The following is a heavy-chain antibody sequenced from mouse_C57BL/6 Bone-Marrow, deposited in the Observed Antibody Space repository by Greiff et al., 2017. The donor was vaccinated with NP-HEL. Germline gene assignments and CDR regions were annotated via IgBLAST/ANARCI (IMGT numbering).Heavy chain of an antibody. CDR2: ISGGGGNT. CDR3: ARRHYYGSSHWYFDV. V-gene: IGHV5-9*01. D-gene: IGHD1-1*01. J-gene: IGHJ1*03. Sequence: EVKLQESGGGLVKPGGSLKLSCAASGFTFSSYTMSWVRQTPVKRLEWVATISGGGGNTYYPDSVKGRFTIARDNAKNTLYLQMSSLRSEDTALYYCARRHYYGSSHWYFDVWGTGTTVTVSS. CDR1: GFTFSSYT.